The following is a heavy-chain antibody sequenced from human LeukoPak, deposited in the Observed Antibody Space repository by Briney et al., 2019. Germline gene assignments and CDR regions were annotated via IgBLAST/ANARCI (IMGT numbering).Heavy chain of an antibody. CDR3: AGDGGYYDSSGYNFDY. D-gene: IGHD3-22*01. Sequence: GGSLRLSCAASGFTVSSNCMSWVRQAPGRGLEWVSVIFSGGSTYYADSVKGRFTISRDNSKNTLYLQMNSLRAEDTAVYYCAGDGGYYDSSGYNFDYWGQGTLVSVSS. V-gene: IGHV3-66*01. CDR1: GFTVSSNC. CDR2: IFSGGST. J-gene: IGHJ4*02.